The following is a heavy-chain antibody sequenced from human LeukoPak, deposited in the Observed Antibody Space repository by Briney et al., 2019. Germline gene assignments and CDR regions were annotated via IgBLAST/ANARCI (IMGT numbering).Heavy chain of an antibody. Sequence: QAGGSLRLSCAASGFTFSSYGMSWVRQAPGKGLEWVANIKEDGSDKYYVDSVKGRFTISRDNSKNSLYLQMNSLRAEDTAVYYCARVITVYNDYEEVAEYFQHWGQGTLVIVSS. J-gene: IGHJ1*01. CDR1: GFTFSSYG. V-gene: IGHV3-7*01. CDR3: ARVITVYNDYEEVAEYFQH. CDR2: IKEDGSDK. D-gene: IGHD4-17*01.